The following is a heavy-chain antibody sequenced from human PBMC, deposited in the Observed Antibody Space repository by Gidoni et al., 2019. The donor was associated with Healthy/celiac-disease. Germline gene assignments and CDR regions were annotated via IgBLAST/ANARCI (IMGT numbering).Heavy chain of an antibody. CDR2: MNPNSGNT. J-gene: IGHJ6*02. Sequence: QVQLVQSGAEVKKPGASVKVSCKASGYTFTSYDLNWVRQATGQGLEWMGWMNPNSGNTGYAQKFQGRVTMTRNTSISTAYMELSSLRSEDTAVYYCARGGAYCSSTSCYTSPAYYYGMDVWGQGTTVTVSS. CDR3: ARGGAYCSSTSCYTSPAYYYGMDV. D-gene: IGHD2-2*02. CDR1: GYTFTSYD. V-gene: IGHV1-8*01.